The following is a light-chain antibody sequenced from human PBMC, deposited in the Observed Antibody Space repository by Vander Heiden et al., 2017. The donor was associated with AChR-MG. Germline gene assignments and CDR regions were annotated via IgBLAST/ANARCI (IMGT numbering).Light chain of an antibody. CDR1: QSLSTY. V-gene: IGKV3-11*01. J-gene: IGKJ1*01. Sequence: EIVLTHSPFTLSLSPGARATLTCRASQSLSTYLAWYQQKPGQPPRLLVYGASTRASGVPDRFTGSGSGTDFILTISSLEPEDFAVYYCQQRRSWPRTFGQGS. CDR3: QQRRSWPRT. CDR2: GAS.